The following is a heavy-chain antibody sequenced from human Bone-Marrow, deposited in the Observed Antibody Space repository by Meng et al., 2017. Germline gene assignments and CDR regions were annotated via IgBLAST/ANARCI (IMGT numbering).Heavy chain of an antibody. V-gene: IGHV3-23*01. CDR3: AKYSYGLGDYLDY. CDR2: LSGGGFTT. D-gene: IGHD3-10*01. J-gene: IGHJ4*02. Sequence: GGSLRLSCTASGFSFGSYAMSWVRHAPGKGLEWVSALSGGGFTTYYADSVKGRFAISRHNSKNTLYLQMNSLRAEDTALYYCAKYSYGLGDYLDYWGQGALVTVSS. CDR1: GFSFGSYA.